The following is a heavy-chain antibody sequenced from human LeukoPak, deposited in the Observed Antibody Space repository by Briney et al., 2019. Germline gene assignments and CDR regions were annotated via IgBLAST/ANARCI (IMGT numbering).Heavy chain of an antibody. V-gene: IGHV4-34*01. D-gene: IGHD2-2*01. CDR3: ARGFRYCSSTSCYVSGWFDP. CDR2: INHSGST. Sequence: SETLSLTCAVYGGSFSGYYWSWIRQPPGKGLEWIGEINHSGSTNYNPSLKSRVTISVDTSKNQFSLKLSSVTAADTAVYYRARGFRYCSSTSCYVSGWFDPWGQGTLVTVSS. J-gene: IGHJ5*02. CDR1: GGSFSGYY.